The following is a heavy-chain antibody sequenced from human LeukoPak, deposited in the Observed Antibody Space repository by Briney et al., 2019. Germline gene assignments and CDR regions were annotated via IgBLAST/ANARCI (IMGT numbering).Heavy chain of an antibody. CDR1: GFTFSDYA. CDR2: ISYDGTNK. V-gene: IGHV3-30-3*01. CDR3: AKVPVGAKTFDY. D-gene: IGHD1-26*01. Sequence: GGSLRLSCAASGFTFSDYAMHWVRQAPGKGLEWVALISYDGTNKYYADSVKGRFTISRDNSRNTLYLQMNSLRAEDTAVYYCAKVPVGAKTFDYWGQGTLVTVSS. J-gene: IGHJ4*02.